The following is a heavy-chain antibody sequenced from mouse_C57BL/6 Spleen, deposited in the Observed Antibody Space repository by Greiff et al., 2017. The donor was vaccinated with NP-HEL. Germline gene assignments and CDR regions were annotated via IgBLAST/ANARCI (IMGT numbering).Heavy chain of an antibody. J-gene: IGHJ2*01. CDR1: GYTFTDYE. V-gene: IGHV1-15*01. CDR3: TRSGGGNYHYFDY. D-gene: IGHD2-1*01. Sequence: QVQLQQSGAELVRPGASVTLSCKASGYTFTDYEMHWVKQTPVHGLEWIGAIDPETGGTAYNQKFKGKAILTADKSSSTAYMELRSLTSEDSAVYYCTRSGGGNYHYFDYWGQGTTLTVSS. CDR2: IDPETGGT.